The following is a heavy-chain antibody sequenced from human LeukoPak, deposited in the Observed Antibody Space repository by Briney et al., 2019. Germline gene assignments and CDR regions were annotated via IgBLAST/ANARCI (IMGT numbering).Heavy chain of an antibody. CDR2: INPNSGGT. CDR3: ARDPGYYDILTGYFSWFDP. CDR1: GYTFTGYC. V-gene: IGHV1-2*02. Sequence: ASVKVSCKASGYTFTGYCMHWVRQAPGQGLEWMGWINPNSGGTNYAQKFQGRVTMTRDTSISTAYMELSRLRSDDTAVYYCARDPGYYDILTGYFSWFDPWGQGTLVTVSS. J-gene: IGHJ5*02. D-gene: IGHD3-9*01.